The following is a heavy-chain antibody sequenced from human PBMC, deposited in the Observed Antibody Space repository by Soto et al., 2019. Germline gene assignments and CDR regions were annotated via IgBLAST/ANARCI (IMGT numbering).Heavy chain of an antibody. CDR3: ARSIVVVTALDY. Sequence: GASVKVSCKASGYTFTSYAMHWVRQAPGQRLEWMGWINAGNGNTKYSQKFQGRVTITRDTSASTAYMELSSLRSEDTALYYCARSIVVVTALDYWGQGTLVTVSS. CDR2: INAGNGNT. V-gene: IGHV1-3*01. D-gene: IGHD2-21*02. CDR1: GYTFTSYA. J-gene: IGHJ4*02.